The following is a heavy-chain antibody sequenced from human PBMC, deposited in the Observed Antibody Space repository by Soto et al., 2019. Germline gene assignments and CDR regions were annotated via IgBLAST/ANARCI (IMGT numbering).Heavy chain of an antibody. CDR1: GFTFSSYA. V-gene: IGHV3-23*01. D-gene: IGHD4-17*01. CDR2: ISGSDGST. J-gene: IGHJ4*02. CDR3: AKMGGDYVTRRVRGAVHYFDY. Sequence: EVQLLESGGDLVQPGESLRLSCAASGFTFSSYAMSWVRQAPGKGLEWISGISGSDGSTYYADSVKGRFTISRDNSNTLSLQMDSRRAEDTAVYYCAKMGGDYVTRRVRGAVHYFDYWGQGTLVTVSS.